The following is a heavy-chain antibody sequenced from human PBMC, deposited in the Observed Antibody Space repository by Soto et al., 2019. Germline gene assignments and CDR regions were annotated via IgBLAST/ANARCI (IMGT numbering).Heavy chain of an antibody. D-gene: IGHD1-26*01. CDR2: SRNRVNSHTT. CDR3: TRGLLGGAPSYTFHGMDV. CDR1: GFTFSDHY. V-gene: IGHV3-72*01. Sequence: EVQLVESGGGLVQPGGSLRLSCAASGFTFSDHYMDWVRQAPGKGLEWVARSRNRVNSHTTEYAASVKGRFTISRDESKSSLHLQMNSLKIEDTAVYYCTRGLLGGAPSYTFHGMDVWGQGTTVTVSS. J-gene: IGHJ6*01.